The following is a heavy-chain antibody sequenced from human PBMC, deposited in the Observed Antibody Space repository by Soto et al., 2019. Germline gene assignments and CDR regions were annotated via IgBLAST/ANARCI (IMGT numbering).Heavy chain of an antibody. CDR1: GFKFSSHG. V-gene: IGHV3-30*18. CDR2: ISNDGSNK. D-gene: IGHD6-19*01. Sequence: VGSQRVSCTASGFKFSSHGMHGVGEAQGKGLEWVAVISNDGSNKYYADSVKGRFTISRDDSKNTLYLQMNSLRTEDTAVYYCAKDRLPTVAASFDYWGQGTLVTVSS. J-gene: IGHJ4*02. CDR3: AKDRLPTVAASFDY.